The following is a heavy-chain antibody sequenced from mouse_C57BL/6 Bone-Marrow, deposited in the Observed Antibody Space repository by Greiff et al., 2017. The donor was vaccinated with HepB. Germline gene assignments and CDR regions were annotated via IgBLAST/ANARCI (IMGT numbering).Heavy chain of an antibody. CDR1: GYAFRSSW. D-gene: IGHD1-1*01. J-gene: IGHJ1*03. CDR2: IYPGDGDT. Sequence: QVQLKESGPELVKPGASVKISCKASGYAFRSSWMNWVKQRSGKGLEWIGRIYPGDGDTNYNGKFKGKATLTADKSSSTAYMQLSSLTSEDSAVYFCARFITTVPRWYFDVWGTGTTVTVSS. V-gene: IGHV1-82*01. CDR3: ARFITTVPRWYFDV.